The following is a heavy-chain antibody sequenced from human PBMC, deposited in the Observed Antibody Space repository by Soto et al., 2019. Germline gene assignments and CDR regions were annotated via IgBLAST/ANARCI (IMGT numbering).Heavy chain of an antibody. CDR2: ISGSGSTT. CDR3: AHPRGYGVFDAYDI. CDR1: GFNFNIHA. J-gene: IGHJ3*02. D-gene: IGHD4-17*01. V-gene: IGHV3-23*01. Sequence: GGSLRLSCAAPGFNFNIHALHWIRQAPGKGLEWVSAISGSGSTTYYADSVKGRFTISRDNSINRLYLQMNSLRTEDTAVYYCAHPRGYGVFDAYDIWGQGAMVTVSS.